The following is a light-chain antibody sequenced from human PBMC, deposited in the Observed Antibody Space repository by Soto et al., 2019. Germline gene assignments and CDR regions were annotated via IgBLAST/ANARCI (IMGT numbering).Light chain of an antibody. Sequence: QSALTQPASVSGSPGQSITISCTGTSSDVGDYNYVSWYQQHPGKAPKLMIYDVSNRPSGVSNRFSGSKSGNTASLTISGRQAEDESDYYCSSYTSSSTLYVFGTGTKLTVL. V-gene: IGLV2-14*01. CDR2: DVS. CDR1: SSDVGDYNY. CDR3: SSYTSSSTLYV. J-gene: IGLJ1*01.